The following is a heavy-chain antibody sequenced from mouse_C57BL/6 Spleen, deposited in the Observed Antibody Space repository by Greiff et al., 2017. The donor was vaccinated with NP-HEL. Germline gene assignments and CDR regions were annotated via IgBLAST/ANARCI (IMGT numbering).Heavy chain of an antibody. J-gene: IGHJ3*01. CDR1: GYAFSSSW. CDR3: ARDDGYYVWFAY. D-gene: IGHD2-3*01. Sequence: VKLVESGPELVKPGASVKISCKASGYAFSSSWMNWVKQRPGKGLEWIGRIYPGDGDTNYNGKFKGKATLTADKSSSTAYMQLSSLTSEDSAVYFCARDDGYYVWFAYWGQGTLVTVSA. V-gene: IGHV1-82*01. CDR2: IYPGDGDT.